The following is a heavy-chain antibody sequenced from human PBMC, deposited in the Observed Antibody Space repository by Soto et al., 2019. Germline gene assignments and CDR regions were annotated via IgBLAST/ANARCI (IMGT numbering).Heavy chain of an antibody. J-gene: IGHJ6*02. CDR3: ARDPLGCSGGSCYIYYYGMDV. CDR2: IIPIFGTA. D-gene: IGHD2-15*01. CDR1: GGTFSSYA. V-gene: IGHV1-69*01. Sequence: QVQLVQSGAEVKKPGSSVKVSCKASGGTFSSYAISWVRQAPGQGLEWMGGIIPIFGTANYAQKFQGRVTITADESTSTAYMELSSLRSEDTAVYYCARDPLGCSGGSCYIYYYGMDVWGQGTTVTVSS.